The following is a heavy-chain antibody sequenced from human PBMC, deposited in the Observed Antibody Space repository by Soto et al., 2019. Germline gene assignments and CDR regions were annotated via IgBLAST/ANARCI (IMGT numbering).Heavy chain of an antibody. CDR3: ARDLFPSIEDYYDSSGYPDY. V-gene: IGHV1-2*04. CDR1: GYTFTGYY. J-gene: IGHJ4*02. CDR2: INPNSGGT. D-gene: IGHD3-22*01. Sequence: ASVKVSCKASGYTFTGYYMHWVRQAPGQGLEWMGWINPNSGGTNYAQKFQGWVTMTRDTSISTAYMELSRLRSDDTAVYYCARDLFPSIEDYYDSSGYPDYWGQGTLVTV.